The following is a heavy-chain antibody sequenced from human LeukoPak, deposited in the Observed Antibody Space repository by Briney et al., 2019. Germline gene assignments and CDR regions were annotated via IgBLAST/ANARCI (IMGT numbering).Heavy chain of an antibody. D-gene: IGHD2/OR15-2a*01. CDR3: ARAIGLDFDF. Sequence: GGSLRLSCIASGFTFSGSWMHWVRQVPGKGLEWVSRINSDGSGTAYADSVKGRFTISRDNAKTMLYLQMNSLRADDTAMYYCARAIGLDFDFWGQGTLVTVSS. V-gene: IGHV3-74*01. CDR1: GFTFSGSW. CDR2: INSDGSGT. J-gene: IGHJ4*02.